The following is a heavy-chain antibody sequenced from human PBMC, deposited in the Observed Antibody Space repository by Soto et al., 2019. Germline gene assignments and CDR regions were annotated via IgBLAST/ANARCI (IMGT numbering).Heavy chain of an antibody. CDR2: ISGSGGAT. CDR1: GFIFSNFA. V-gene: IGHV3-23*01. Sequence: GSLRLSCAASGFIFSNFAMSWVRQAPGKGLEWVSAISGSGGATWYADSVRGRLTISRDNSKNTLYLQVSSLRAEDTAVYYCARDRAFPRDTFDYWGRGTLVTVSS. J-gene: IGHJ4*02. CDR3: ARDRAFPRDTFDY.